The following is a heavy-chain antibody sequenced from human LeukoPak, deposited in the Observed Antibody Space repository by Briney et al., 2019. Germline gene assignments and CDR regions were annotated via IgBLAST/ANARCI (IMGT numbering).Heavy chain of an antibody. CDR3: ARTTLGEEK. D-gene: IGHD3-16*01. J-gene: IGHJ4*02. CDR2: ISGDGGTT. CDR1: GFTFSSYW. Sequence: QPGGSLRLSCAASGFTFSSYWMYWVRQAPGKGLAWVSRISGDGGTTNYADSVKGRFTISRDNAKNTVYLQMNSLRAEDTAVYYCARTTLGEEKWGQGILVTVSS. V-gene: IGHV3-74*01.